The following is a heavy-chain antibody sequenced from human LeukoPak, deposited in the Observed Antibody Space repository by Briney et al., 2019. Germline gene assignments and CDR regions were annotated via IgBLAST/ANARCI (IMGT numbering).Heavy chain of an antibody. Sequence: ASVKVSCKVSGYTLTELSMHWVRQAPGKGLEWMGGFDPEDGETIYAQKFQGRVTMTEVTSTDTAYMELSSLRSEDTAVYYCATGDSSGSHYYYYGMDVWGQGTTVTVSS. V-gene: IGHV1-24*01. D-gene: IGHD6-19*01. CDR2: FDPEDGET. CDR1: GYTLTELS. J-gene: IGHJ6*02. CDR3: ATGDSSGSHYYYYGMDV.